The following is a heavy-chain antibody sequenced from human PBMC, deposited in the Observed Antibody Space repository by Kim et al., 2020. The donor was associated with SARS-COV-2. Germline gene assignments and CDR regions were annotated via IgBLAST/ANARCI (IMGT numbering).Heavy chain of an antibody. D-gene: IGHD2-21*01. CDR3: ASLGLFYAPLDAFDI. V-gene: IGHV4-59*01. CDR2: IYYSGST. Sequence: SETLSLTCTVSGGSISSYYWSWIRQPPGKGLEWIGYIYYSGSTNYNPSLKSRVTISVDTSKNQFSLKLSSVTAADTAVYYCASLGLFYAPLDAFDIWGQGTMVTVSS. CDR1: GGSISSYY. J-gene: IGHJ3*02.